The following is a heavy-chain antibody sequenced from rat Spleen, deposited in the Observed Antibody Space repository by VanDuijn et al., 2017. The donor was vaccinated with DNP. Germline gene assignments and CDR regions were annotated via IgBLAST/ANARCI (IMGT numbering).Heavy chain of an antibody. Sequence: QVQLRESGPGRVQPSQTLSLTCTVSGFSLNSYHVSWVRQPPGKGLEWMGVIWTGGGTAYNSLLKSRMSISRDTSKSQVFLKMNSPQTEVTATYLCVRERFLYSTDFPYFFDYWGQGVMVTVSS. J-gene: IGHJ2*01. D-gene: IGHD3-8*01. CDR2: IWTGGGT. CDR3: VRERFLYSTDFPYFFDY. V-gene: IGHV2-43*01. CDR1: GFSLNSYH.